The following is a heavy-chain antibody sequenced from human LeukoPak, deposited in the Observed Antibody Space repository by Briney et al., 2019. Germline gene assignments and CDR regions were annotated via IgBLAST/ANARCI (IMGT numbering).Heavy chain of an antibody. J-gene: IGHJ4*02. V-gene: IGHV4-61*08. Sequence: SETLSLTCTVSGGSISSGDYYWSWIRQPPGKGLEWIGYIYYSGSTNYNPSLKSRVTISVDTSKNQFSLKLSSVTAADTAVYYCASGLGIRFFDYWGQGTLVTVSS. CDR3: ASGLGIRFFDY. CDR2: IYYSGST. D-gene: IGHD3/OR15-3a*01. CDR1: GGSISSGDYY.